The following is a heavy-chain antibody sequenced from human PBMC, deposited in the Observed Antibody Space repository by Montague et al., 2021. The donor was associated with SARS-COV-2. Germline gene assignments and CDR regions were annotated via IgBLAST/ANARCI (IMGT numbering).Heavy chain of an antibody. D-gene: IGHD3-22*01. Sequence: TLSLTCTVSGGSISSGSYYWSWIRQPAGKGLEWIGRIYTSWSTNYNPSLKSRVTISVDTSKNQFSLKLSSVTAADTAVYYCARVPPYYYDSSGYYSGAFDIWGQGTMVTVSS. J-gene: IGHJ3*02. V-gene: IGHV4-61*02. CDR3: ARVPPYYYDSSGYYSGAFDI. CDR1: GGSISSGSYY. CDR2: IYTSWST.